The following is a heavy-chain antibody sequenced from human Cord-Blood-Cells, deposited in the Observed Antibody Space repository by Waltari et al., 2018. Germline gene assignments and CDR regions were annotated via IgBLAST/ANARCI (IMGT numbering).Heavy chain of an antibody. V-gene: IGHV4-59*08. D-gene: IGHD6-13*01. J-gene: IGHJ4*02. CDR3: ARHVGIAAAGFDY. Sequence: QVQLQESGPGLVKPSSTLSLTCTVSGGSISSYYWSWIRQPPGKGLEWIGYIYYSGSTNYNPSLKSRVTISVDTSKNQFSLKLSSVTAADTAVYYCARHVGIAAAGFDYWGQGTLVTVSS. CDR1: GGSISSYY. CDR2: IYYSGST.